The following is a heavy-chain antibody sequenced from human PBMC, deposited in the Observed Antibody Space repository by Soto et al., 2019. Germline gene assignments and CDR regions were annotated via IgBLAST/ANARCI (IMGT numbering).Heavy chain of an antibody. D-gene: IGHD3-9*01. J-gene: IGHJ6*02. CDR3: AKPLDYDMLTGDYYYGMDV. CDR2: ISGSGGST. CDR1: GFTFSSYA. V-gene: IGHV3-23*01. Sequence: EVQLLESGGGLVQPGGSLRLSCAASGFTFSSYAMSWVRQAPGKGLEWVSAISGSGGSTYYADSVKGRFTISRDNSKNARYLQMNSLRAEDTAVYYCAKPLDYDMLTGDYYYGMDVWGQGTTVTVSS.